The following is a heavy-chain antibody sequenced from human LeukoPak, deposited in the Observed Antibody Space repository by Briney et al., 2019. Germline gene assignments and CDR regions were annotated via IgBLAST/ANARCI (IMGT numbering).Heavy chain of an antibody. CDR1: GGSFSGYY. CDR2: INHSGST. V-gene: IGHV4-34*01. Sequence: PSETLSLTCAVYGGSFSGYYWSWIRQPPGKGLEWIGEINHSGSTNYNPSLKSRVTISVDTSKNQFSLKLSSVTAVDTAVYYCARGTSDSISPGYFDYWGQGTLVTVSS. J-gene: IGHJ4*02. CDR3: ARGTSDSISPGYFDY. D-gene: IGHD6-6*01.